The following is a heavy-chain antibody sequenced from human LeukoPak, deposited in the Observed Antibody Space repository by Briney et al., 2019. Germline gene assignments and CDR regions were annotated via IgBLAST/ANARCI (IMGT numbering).Heavy chain of an antibody. CDR2: MNPNSGNT. Sequence: GASVKVSCKASGYTFTSYDINWVRQATGQGLEWMGWMNPNSGNTGYAQKFQGRVTMTRNTSISTAYMELSRLRSEDTDVYYCARGRYDSSGYYHNWFDPWGQGTLVTVSS. CDR1: GYTFTSYD. D-gene: IGHD3-22*01. J-gene: IGHJ5*02. V-gene: IGHV1-8*01. CDR3: ARGRYDSSGYYHNWFDP.